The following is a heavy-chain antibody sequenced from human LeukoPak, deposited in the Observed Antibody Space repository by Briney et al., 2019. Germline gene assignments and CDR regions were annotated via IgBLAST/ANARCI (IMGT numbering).Heavy chain of an antibody. CDR1: GGSISSSSYY. Sequence: KPSETLSLTCTVSGGSISSSSYYWGWIRQPPGKGLEWIASIYYSGSTYYNPSLKSRVTMSVDTSKNQLSLKLSSLTAADTAVYYCARHEYSGSYYGLSWFDPWGQGTLVTVSS. D-gene: IGHD1-26*01. J-gene: IGHJ5*02. CDR3: ARHEYSGSYYGLSWFDP. V-gene: IGHV4-39*01. CDR2: IYYSGST.